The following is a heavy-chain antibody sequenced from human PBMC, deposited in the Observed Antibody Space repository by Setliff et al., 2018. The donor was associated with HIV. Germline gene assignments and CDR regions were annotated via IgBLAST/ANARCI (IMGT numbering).Heavy chain of an antibody. CDR2: IYHSGST. CDR3: ARGGYGSGNAYYFAD. CDR1: GYSISSGYY. V-gene: IGHV4-38-2*01. Sequence: SETLSLTCAVSGYSISSGYYWGWIRQPPGKGLEWIGSIYHSGSTYYNPSLKSRVTISVDTSKNQFSLKLSSVTAADTAVYYCARGGYGSGNAYYFADWGQGTLVTVSS. D-gene: IGHD3-10*01. J-gene: IGHJ4*02.